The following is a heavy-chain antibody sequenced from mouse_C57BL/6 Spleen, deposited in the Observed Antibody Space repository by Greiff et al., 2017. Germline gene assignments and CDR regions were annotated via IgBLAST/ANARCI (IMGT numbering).Heavy chain of an antibody. Sequence: EVKVVESGGGLVKPGGSLKLSCAASGFTFSDYGMHWVRQAPEKGLEWVAYISSGSSTIYYADTVKGRFTISRDNANTTLFLQMTSLRSEDTAMYYCARLITTVVATGMDYWGQGTSVTVSS. D-gene: IGHD1-1*01. CDR3: ARLITTVVATGMDY. CDR1: GFTFSDYG. V-gene: IGHV5-17*01. J-gene: IGHJ4*01. CDR2: ISSGSSTI.